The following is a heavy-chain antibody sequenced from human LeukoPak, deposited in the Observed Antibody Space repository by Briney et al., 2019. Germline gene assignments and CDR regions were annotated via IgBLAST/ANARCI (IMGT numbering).Heavy chain of an antibody. D-gene: IGHD3-22*01. Sequence: GGSLRLSCAASGFTFSSYWMHWVRQAPGKGLEWVSRTRTDGTSTTYADSVKGRFTVSRDNAKNTLYLQINSLRAEDTAIYYCARRGCSDSSGYDYWGQGTLVTVSS. CDR1: GFTFSSYW. J-gene: IGHJ4*02. CDR2: TRTDGTST. CDR3: ARRGCSDSSGYDY. V-gene: IGHV3-74*03.